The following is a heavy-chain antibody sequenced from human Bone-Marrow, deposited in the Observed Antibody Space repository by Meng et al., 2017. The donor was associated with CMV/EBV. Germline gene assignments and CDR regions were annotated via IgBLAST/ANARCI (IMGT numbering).Heavy chain of an antibody. CDR2: VNPNSGGT. CDR3: AKDRGQWLVRYYFDY. V-gene: IGHV1-2*02. CDR1: GGTFSSFA. Sequence: ASVKVSCKASGGTFSSFAITWVRQAPGQGLEWMGWVNPNSGGTNYAQKFQGRVTMTRDTSISTAYMELSSLRAEDTAVYYCAKDRGQWLVRYYFDYWGQGTLVTGSS. D-gene: IGHD6-19*01. J-gene: IGHJ4*02.